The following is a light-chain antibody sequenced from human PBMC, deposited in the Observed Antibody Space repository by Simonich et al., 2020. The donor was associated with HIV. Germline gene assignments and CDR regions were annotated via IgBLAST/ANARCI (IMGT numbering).Light chain of an antibody. CDR1: QSIASN. CDR2: GAS. Sequence: EIVTTQSPATLSVSPGERATLSCRVSQSIASNLAWYQQKPGQAPRLVIYGASMRATGIPARFSGSGFGTEFTLTITSMQSEDFAVYYCQQHGGSRWTFGQGSKVEI. J-gene: IGKJ1*01. CDR3: QQHGGSRWT. V-gene: IGKV3-15*01.